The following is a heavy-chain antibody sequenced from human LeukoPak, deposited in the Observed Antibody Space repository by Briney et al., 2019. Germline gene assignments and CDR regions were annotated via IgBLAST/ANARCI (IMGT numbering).Heavy chain of an antibody. CDR3: ARDRRSPNYYYYYMDV. V-gene: IGHV1-2*02. J-gene: IGHJ6*03. CDR2: INPNSGGT. Sequence: GASVQVSCKVSGYTFTGYYMHWVRQAPGQGLEWMGWINPNSGGTNYAQKFQGRVTMTRDTSISTAYMELSRLRSDDTAVYYCARDRRSPNYYYYYMDVWGKGTTVTVSS. CDR1: GYTFTGYY.